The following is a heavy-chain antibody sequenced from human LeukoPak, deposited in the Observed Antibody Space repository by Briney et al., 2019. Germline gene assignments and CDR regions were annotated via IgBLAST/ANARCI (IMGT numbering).Heavy chain of an antibody. Sequence: QSGGSLRLSCAASGFTFDDYAMHWVRQAPGKGLEWVSGISWNSGSIGYADSVKGRFTISRDNAKNSLYLQMNSLRAEDAAVYYCARDSFRGMDVWGQGTTVIVSS. J-gene: IGHJ6*02. CDR3: ARDSFRGMDV. CDR1: GFTFDDYA. CDR2: ISWNSGSI. V-gene: IGHV3-9*01.